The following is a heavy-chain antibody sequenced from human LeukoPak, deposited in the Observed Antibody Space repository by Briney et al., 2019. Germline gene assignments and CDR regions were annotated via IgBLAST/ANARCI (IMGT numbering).Heavy chain of an antibody. CDR3: ARNNWNYLPVGTY. J-gene: IGHJ4*02. CDR2: IKQDGSEK. D-gene: IGHD1-7*01. CDR1: GFTFSSYW. V-gene: IGHV3-7*01. Sequence: PGGSLRLSCAASGFTFSSYWMSWVRQAPGKGLEWVASIKQDGSEKYYVDSVKGRFTISRDNAKNSLYLQMNSLRAEDTAVYYCARNNWNYLPVGTYWGQGTLVTVSS.